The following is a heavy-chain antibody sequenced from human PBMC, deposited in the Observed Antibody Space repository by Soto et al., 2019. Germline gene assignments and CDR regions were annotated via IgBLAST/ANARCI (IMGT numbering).Heavy chain of an antibody. V-gene: IGHV4-59*12. CDR1: GGSISSYY. CDR3: ALASVDNWNYGAQWNYNWFDP. J-gene: IGHJ5*02. CDR2: IYYSGST. D-gene: IGHD1-7*01. Sequence: SETLSLTCTVSGGSISSYYWSWIRQPPGKGLEWIVYIYYSGSTNYNPSLKSRVTISVDTSKNQFSLNLSSVTAADTAVYYCALASVDNWNYGAQWNYNWFDPWGQGTLVTVSS.